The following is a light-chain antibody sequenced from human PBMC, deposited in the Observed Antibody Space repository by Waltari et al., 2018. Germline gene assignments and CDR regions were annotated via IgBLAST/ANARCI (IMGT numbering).Light chain of an antibody. CDR1: ALPQQY. CDR2: KDS. V-gene: IGLV3-25*03. CDR3: QSADSSGTYVV. J-gene: IGLJ2*01. Sequence: SYELTQPPSVSVSPGQTARITCSGDALPQQYAYWYQQKPGHAPVLVIYKDSERPSGIPERFSGSSSGTTVTLTISGVQAEDEADYYCQSADSSGTYVVFGGGTKLTVL.